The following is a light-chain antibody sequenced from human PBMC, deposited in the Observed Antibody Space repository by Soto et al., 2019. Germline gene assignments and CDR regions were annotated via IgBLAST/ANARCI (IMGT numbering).Light chain of an antibody. Sequence: EIVLTQSPGTLSSSPGERATLSCRSSQSVSSSYLAWYQQKPGQAPRLLIYGASSRATGIPDRFSGSGSGTDFTLTISRLEPEDFAVYYCQQFSSYPLTLGGGTKVDIK. J-gene: IGKJ4*01. CDR3: QQFSSYPLT. V-gene: IGKV3-20*01. CDR2: GAS. CDR1: QSVSSSY.